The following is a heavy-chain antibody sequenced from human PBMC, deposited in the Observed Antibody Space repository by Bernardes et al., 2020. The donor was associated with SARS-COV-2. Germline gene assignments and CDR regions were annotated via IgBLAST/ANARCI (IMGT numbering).Heavy chain of an antibody. J-gene: IGHJ4*02. CDR2: FSGSGGRT. Sequence: GGSLTLSCAVSVFPFSIYAMHFLRLLPVTVLQWVSAFSGSGGRTYSADSVKGRFTISRDNSKNTLYLQMNSLRAEDTAVYYCAKPPEAGPFDYWGQGTLVTVSS. CDR1: VFPFSIYA. CDR3: AKPPEAGPFDY. V-gene: IGHV3-23*01.